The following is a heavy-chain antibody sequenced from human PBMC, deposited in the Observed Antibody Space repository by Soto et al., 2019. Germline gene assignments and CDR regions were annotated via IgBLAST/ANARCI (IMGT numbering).Heavy chain of an antibody. Sequence: QVQLVESGGGVVQPGRSLRLSCAASGFTFSSYAMHWVRQAPGKGLEWVAVISYDGSNKYYADSVKGRFTISRDNSKNKLYLQMESPRVEETAVDYCARDVGAYYYDSSGYYYYYYGMDVWGQEPTVTVSS. CDR2: ISYDGSNK. J-gene: IGHJ6*02. V-gene: IGHV3-30-3*01. D-gene: IGHD3-22*01. CDR3: ARDVGAYYYDSSGYYYYYYGMDV. CDR1: GFTFSSYA.